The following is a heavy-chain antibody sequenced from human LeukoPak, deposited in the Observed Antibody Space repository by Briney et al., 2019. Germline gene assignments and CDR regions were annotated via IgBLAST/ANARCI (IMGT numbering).Heavy chain of an antibody. J-gene: IGHJ4*02. CDR2: ISSSSSTI. CDR3: ARDLRGSGSYLDY. CDR1: GFTFSSYI. V-gene: IGHV3-48*01. Sequence: GGSLRLSCAASGFTFSSYIMNWVRQAPGKGLEWVSYISSSSSTIYYADSVKGRFTISRDNAKNSLYLQMNSLRAEDTAVYYCARDLRGSGSYLDYWGQGTLVTVSS. D-gene: IGHD3-10*01.